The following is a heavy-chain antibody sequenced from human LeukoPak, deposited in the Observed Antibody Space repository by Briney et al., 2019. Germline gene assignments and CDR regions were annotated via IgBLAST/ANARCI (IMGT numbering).Heavy chain of an antibody. V-gene: IGHV4-59*01. CDR2: IYYSGST. CDR3: AREGPRIAAHSRLGWFDP. Sequence: PSETLSLTCTVSGGSISSYYWSWIRQPPGKGLEWIGYIYYSGSTNYNPSLKSRVTISVDTSKNQFSLKLSSVTAADTAVYYCAREGPRIAAHSRLGWFDPWGQGTLVTVSS. CDR1: GGSISSYY. D-gene: IGHD6-6*01. J-gene: IGHJ5*02.